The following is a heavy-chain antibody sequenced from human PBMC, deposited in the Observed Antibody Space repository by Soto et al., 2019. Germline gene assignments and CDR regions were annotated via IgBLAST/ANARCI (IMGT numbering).Heavy chain of an antibody. V-gene: IGHV3-15*07. CDR3: TTDRVDDSSGYLIDY. Sequence: GAYLRLSSEASGFTFSNAWMNWVRQAPGRGLKWDGRIKSKNDGGTTDYDAHVKGRFTISRDDSKNTLYLQMNSLKTEDTAVYYCTTDRVDDSSGYLIDYWGQGTRVTVSS. CDR2: IKSKNDGGTT. J-gene: IGHJ4*02. D-gene: IGHD3-22*01. CDR1: GFTFSNAW.